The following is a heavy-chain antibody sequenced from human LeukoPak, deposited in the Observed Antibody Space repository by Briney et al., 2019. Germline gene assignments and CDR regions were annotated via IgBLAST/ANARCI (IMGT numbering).Heavy chain of an antibody. CDR3: ARGGLNFGGN. V-gene: IGHV4/OR15-8*02. CDR1: SGSISSSNW. Sequence: PSETLSLTCAVFSGSISSSNWWSWVRQAPGKGLEWIGEISHNGNTNFNPSLKSRLTISVDKSKNQFSLKLSSVTAADTAVYYCARGGLNFGGNWGQGVLVTVSS. J-gene: IGHJ4*02. D-gene: IGHD1-14*01. CDR2: ISHNGNT.